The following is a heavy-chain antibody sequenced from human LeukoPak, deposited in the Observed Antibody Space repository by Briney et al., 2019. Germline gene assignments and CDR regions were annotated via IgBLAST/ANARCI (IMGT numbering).Heavy chain of an antibody. D-gene: IGHD6-13*01. CDR3: ARRVAAAGYFDF. Sequence: RASVKVSCKASGYTFTGYYMHWVRQAPGQGLEWMGWINPNSGDTSYAQKFQGRVTMTRDTSITTAYMELSSLTSDDTAVYYCARRVAAAGYFDFWGQGTLVTVSS. CDR2: INPNSGDT. CDR1: GYTFTGYY. V-gene: IGHV1-2*02. J-gene: IGHJ4*02.